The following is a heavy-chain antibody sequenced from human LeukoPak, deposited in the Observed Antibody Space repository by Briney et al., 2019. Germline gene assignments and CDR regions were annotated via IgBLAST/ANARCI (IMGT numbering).Heavy chain of an antibody. CDR3: AKAPIVGTRRGNWLDP. CDR2: VSGSGANT. D-gene: IGHD1-26*01. Sequence: GGSLRLSCTASGLTFSRFAMSWVRQALGERLEWVSTVSGSGANTYYADSVKGRLTISRDNSKNTLYLQMNSLRAEDAAVYYCAKAPIVGTRRGNWLDPWGQGTLVTVSS. J-gene: IGHJ5*02. CDR1: GLTFSRFA. V-gene: IGHV3-23*01.